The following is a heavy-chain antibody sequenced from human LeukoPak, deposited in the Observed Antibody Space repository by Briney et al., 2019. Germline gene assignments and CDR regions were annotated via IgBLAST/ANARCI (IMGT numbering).Heavy chain of an antibody. D-gene: IGHD6-13*01. CDR1: GGSISSYY. V-gene: IGHV4-59*12. CDR3: ARDRKDGSSWYYFDY. Sequence: SETLSLTCTVSGGSISSYYWSWIRQPPGKGLEWIGYIYYSGSTNYNPSLKSRVTISVDTSKNQFSLKLSSVTAADTAVYYCARDRKDGSSWYYFDYWGQGTLVTVSS. J-gene: IGHJ4*02. CDR2: IYYSGST.